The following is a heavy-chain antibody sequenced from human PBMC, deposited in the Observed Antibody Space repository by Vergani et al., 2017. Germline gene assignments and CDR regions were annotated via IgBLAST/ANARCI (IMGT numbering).Heavy chain of an antibody. CDR1: GYTLTELS. Sequence: QVQLVQSGAAVKKPGASVKVSCKVSGYTLTELSMHWVRQAPGKGLECMGGFDPEDGETIYAQKFQGRVTMTEDTSTDTAYMELSSLRSEDTAVYYCATDTIRSGWYDFDYWGQGTLVTVSS. CDR2: FDPEDGET. D-gene: IGHD6-19*01. CDR3: ATDTIRSGWYDFDY. J-gene: IGHJ4*02. V-gene: IGHV1-24*01.